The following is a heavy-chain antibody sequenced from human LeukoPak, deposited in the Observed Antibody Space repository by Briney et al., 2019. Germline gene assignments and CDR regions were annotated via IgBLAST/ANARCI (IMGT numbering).Heavy chain of an antibody. CDR1: GGSLSSSSYY. CDR2: IYSSGTT. D-gene: IGHD6-19*01. V-gene: IGHV4-39*01. J-gene: IGHJ4*02. Sequence: SETLSLTCTVSGGSLSSSSYYWGWIRQPPGKGLEWIGSIYSSGTTYYNPSLKSRVTISVDTSKNQFSLKLSSVTAADTAVYYCARQRPNFTGWQAYYFGYWGQETLVTVSS. CDR3: ARQRPNFTGWQAYYFGY.